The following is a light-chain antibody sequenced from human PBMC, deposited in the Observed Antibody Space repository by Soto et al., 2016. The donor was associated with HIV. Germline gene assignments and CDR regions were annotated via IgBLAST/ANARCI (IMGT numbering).Light chain of an antibody. CDR1: NIGSKS. Sequence: SYVLTQPPSVSVASGKTARITCGGNNIGSKSVHWYQQKPGQAPVLVVYDDRDRPSGIPERFSGSNSGNTATLTISRVEAGDEADYYCQVWDSSSDHLWVFGGGTKLTVL. CDR2: DDR. V-gene: IGLV3-21*03. CDR3: QVWDSSSDHLWV. J-gene: IGLJ3*02.